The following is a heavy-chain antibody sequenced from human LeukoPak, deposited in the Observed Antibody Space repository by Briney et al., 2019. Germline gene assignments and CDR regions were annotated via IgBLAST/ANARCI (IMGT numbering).Heavy chain of an antibody. CDR3: AGNYKWEPLDY. J-gene: IGHJ4*02. Sequence: GGSLRLSCAASGFTFDDYGMSWVRQAPGKGLEWVSGINWNGGSTGYADSVKGRFTISRDNAKNSLYLQMNSLRAEDTALYHCAGNYKWEPLDYWGQGTLVTVSS. CDR1: GFTFDDYG. CDR2: INWNGGST. V-gene: IGHV3-20*01. D-gene: IGHD1-26*01.